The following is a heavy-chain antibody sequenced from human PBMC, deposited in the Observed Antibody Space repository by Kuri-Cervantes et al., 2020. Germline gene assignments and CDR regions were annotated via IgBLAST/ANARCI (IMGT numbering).Heavy chain of an antibody. J-gene: IGHJ4*02. CDR2: IYYSGST. CDR1: GGSVSSGSYY. Sequence: GSLRLSCTVSGGSVSSGSYYWSWIRQPPGKGLEWIGYIYYSGSTNYNPSLKSRVTISVDTSKNQFSLKLSSVTAADTAVYYCARHYDFWSGYYDYWGQGTLVTVSS. CDR3: ARHYDFWSGYYDY. V-gene: IGHV4-61*01. D-gene: IGHD3-3*01.